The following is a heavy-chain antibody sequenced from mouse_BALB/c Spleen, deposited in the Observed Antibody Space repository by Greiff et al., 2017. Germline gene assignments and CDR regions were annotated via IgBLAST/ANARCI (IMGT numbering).Heavy chain of an antibody. Sequence: EVKLQESGPGLVKPSQSLSLTCTVTGYSITSDYGWNWIRQFPGNKLEWMGYISYSGSTSYNPSLKSRISITRDTSKNQFFLQLNSLTTEDTATYYCAKSYASSHYYAIAYWGQGTLVTVSA. V-gene: IGHV3-2*02. CDR1: GYSITSDYG. D-gene: IGHD1-1*01. CDR2: ISYSGST. J-gene: IGHJ3*01. CDR3: AKSYASSHYYAIAY.